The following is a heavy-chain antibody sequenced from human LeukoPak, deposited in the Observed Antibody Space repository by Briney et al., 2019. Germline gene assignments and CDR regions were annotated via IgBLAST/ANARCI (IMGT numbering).Heavy chain of an antibody. V-gene: IGHV4-39*01. D-gene: IGHD6-13*01. Sequence: SETLSPTCTVSGGSISSSSYYWGWIRQPPGKGLEWIGSIYYSGSTYYNPSLKSRVTISVDTSKNQFSLKLSSVTAADTAVYYCARHPKLRYIVAAAGTGWFDPWGQGTLVTVSS. CDR1: GGSISSSSYY. CDR3: ARHPKLRYIVAAAGTGWFDP. CDR2: IYYSGST. J-gene: IGHJ5*02.